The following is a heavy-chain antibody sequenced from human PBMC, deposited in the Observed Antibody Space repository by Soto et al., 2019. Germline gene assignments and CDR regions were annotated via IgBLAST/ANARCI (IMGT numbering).Heavy chain of an antibody. Sequence: GGSLRLSCAASGFTFSSYAMHWVRQAPGKGLEWVAVISYDGSNKYYADSVKGRFTISRDNSKNTLYLQMNSLRAEDTAVYYCARKLVVVIIPEYYGMDVWGQGTTVTV. J-gene: IGHJ6*02. CDR3: ARKLVVVIIPEYYGMDV. CDR2: ISYDGSNK. CDR1: GFTFSSYA. V-gene: IGHV3-30-3*01. D-gene: IGHD3-3*01.